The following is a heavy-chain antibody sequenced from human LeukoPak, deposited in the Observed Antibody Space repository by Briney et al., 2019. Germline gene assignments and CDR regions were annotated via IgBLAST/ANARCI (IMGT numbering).Heavy chain of an antibody. Sequence: GASVKVSCKVSGYTLTELSMHWVRQAPGKGLEWMGGFDPEDGETIYAQKFQGRVTMTEDTSTDTAYMELSSLRSEDTAVYYCAAGPKIVVAWYFDYWGQGTLVTVSS. J-gene: IGHJ4*02. CDR2: FDPEDGET. CDR1: GYTLTELS. CDR3: AAGPKIVVAWYFDY. V-gene: IGHV1-24*01. D-gene: IGHD2-15*01.